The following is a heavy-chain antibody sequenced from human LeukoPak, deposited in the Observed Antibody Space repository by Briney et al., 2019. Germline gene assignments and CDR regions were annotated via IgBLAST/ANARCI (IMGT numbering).Heavy chain of an antibody. CDR1: GYTFIGYY. J-gene: IGHJ3*02. Sequence: ASVKVSCKASGYTFIGYYMHWVRQAPGQGLEWMGWINPNSGGTNSAQKFQARVTMTRDTSISTAYMELSRLSSDDTAVYYCARGSDIVVIDIWGQGTMVTVSS. D-gene: IGHD2-2*01. V-gene: IGHV1-2*02. CDR3: ARGSDIVVIDI. CDR2: INPNSGGT.